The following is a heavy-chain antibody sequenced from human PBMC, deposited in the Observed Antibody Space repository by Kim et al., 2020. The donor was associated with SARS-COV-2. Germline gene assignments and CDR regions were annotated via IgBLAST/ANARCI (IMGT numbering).Heavy chain of an antibody. CDR1: GFTFSTYW. J-gene: IGHJ6*02. Sequence: GGSLRLSCAASGFTFSTYWMYWVRQAPGKGLVCVSRINTDGSSTTYADSVKGRFTISRDNAKNTLYLHMNSLRDEDTAVYYCAREDSSYGMDVWGQGTTVTVAS. V-gene: IGHV3-74*01. D-gene: IGHD3-22*01. CDR3: AREDSSYGMDV. CDR2: INTDGSST.